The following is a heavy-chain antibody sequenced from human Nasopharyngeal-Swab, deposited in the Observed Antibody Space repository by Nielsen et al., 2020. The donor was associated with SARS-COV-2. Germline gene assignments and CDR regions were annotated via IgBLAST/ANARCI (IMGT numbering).Heavy chain of an antibody. CDR1: GYTFTSYA. CDR2: INAGNGNT. CDR3: AREGGTMVVNEFGY. J-gene: IGHJ4*02. V-gene: IGHV1-3*01. Sequence: ASVKVSCKASGYTFTSYAMHWVRQAPGQRLEWMGWINAGNGNTKYSQKFQGRVTITRDTSASTAYMELSSLRSEDTAVYYRAREGGTMVVNEFGYWGQGTLVTVSS. D-gene: IGHD4-23*01.